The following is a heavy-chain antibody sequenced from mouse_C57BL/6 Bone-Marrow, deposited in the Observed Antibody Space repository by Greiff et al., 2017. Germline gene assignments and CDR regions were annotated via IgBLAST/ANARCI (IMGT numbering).Heavy chain of an antibody. J-gene: IGHJ4*01. V-gene: IGHV1-63*01. Sequence: VQLQQSGAELVRPGTSVKMSCKASGYTFTNYWIGWAKQRPGHGLEWIGDIYPGGGYTNYNEKFKGKATLTVDKSSSTAYMQFSSLTSVDSAIYSCASWSCGSSYDYAMDYWGQGTSVTVSS. CDR1: GYTFTNYW. D-gene: IGHD1-1*01. CDR3: ASWSCGSSYDYAMDY. CDR2: IYPGGGYT.